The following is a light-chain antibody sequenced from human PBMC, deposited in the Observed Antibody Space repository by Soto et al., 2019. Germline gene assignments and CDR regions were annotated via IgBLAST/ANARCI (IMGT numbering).Light chain of an antibody. CDR3: QQRSNSIT. J-gene: IGKJ5*01. CDR2: GAS. Sequence: EIVRTQSPATLSVSPGGRATLSCRASPSMSDTLAWYQQKPGQAPRLLIHGASTRATGFPARFSGSGSGTDFTLTVSSLEPEDFALYYCQQRSNSITFGQGTRLEIK. CDR1: PSMSDT. V-gene: IGKV3-15*01.